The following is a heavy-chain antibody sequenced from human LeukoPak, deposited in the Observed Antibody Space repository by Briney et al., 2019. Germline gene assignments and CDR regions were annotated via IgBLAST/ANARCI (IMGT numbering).Heavy chain of an antibody. Sequence: SETLSLTCTVSGGSISSYYWSWIRQPPGKGLEWIGYIYYSGSTNYNPSLKSRVTISVDTSKNQFSLKLSSVTAADTAVYYCARGSGLRYFDWLPSHYYYYYMDVWGKGTTVIISS. V-gene: IGHV4-59*01. CDR1: GGSISSYY. D-gene: IGHD3-9*01. J-gene: IGHJ6*03. CDR2: IYYSGST. CDR3: ARGSGLRYFDWLPSHYYYYYMDV.